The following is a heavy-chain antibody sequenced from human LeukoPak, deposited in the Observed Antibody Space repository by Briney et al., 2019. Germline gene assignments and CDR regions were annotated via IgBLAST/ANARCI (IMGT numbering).Heavy chain of an antibody. CDR1: GDSVSRSDSY. Sequence: SETLSLTCSVPGDSVSRSDSYWDWIHQPPGKGLEWIGTIYYSGRTYYSPSLKSRVTMSVDPSNNQFSLTLRPVTAADTAVYYCARRRYYDGSGYLEWGQGTLLSVSS. V-gene: IGHV4-39*01. CDR2: IYYSGRT. D-gene: IGHD3-22*01. CDR3: ARRRYYDGSGYLE. J-gene: IGHJ1*01.